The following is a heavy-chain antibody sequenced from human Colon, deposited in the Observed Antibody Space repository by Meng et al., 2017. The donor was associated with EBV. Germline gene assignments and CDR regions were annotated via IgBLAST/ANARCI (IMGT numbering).Heavy chain of an antibody. CDR1: GGSLNSTSYC. CDR2: LSMNGNI. J-gene: IGHJ4*02. CDR3: ASFLLSIYYGLGNYNNFDF. V-gene: IGHV4-39*07. D-gene: IGHD3-10*01. Sequence: GLALVQSSETLTLPWTVTGGSLNSTSYCFGWIRQPPGKRLEWIARLSMNGNIYYNPSLKSRVTIQLETSTNKFSLKVTSVTDADTPVYYCASFLLSIYYGLGNYNNFDFWGQGTLVTVSS.